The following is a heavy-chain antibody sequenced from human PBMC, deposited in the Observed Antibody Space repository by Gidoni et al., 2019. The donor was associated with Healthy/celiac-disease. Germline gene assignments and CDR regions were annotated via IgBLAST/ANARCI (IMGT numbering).Heavy chain of an antibody. CDR2: IKQDGSEK. D-gene: IGHD6-19*01. V-gene: IGHV3-7*01. CDR3: ARDSIAVAGNWFDP. CDR1: GFTFSSYW. Sequence: ELLLVESGGGLVQPGGSLRLSCAASGFTFSSYWMSWVRQAPGKGLEWVANIKQDGSEKYYVGSVKGRFTISRDNAKNSLYLQMNSLRAEDTAVYYCARDSIAVAGNWFDPWGQGTLVTVSS. J-gene: IGHJ5*02.